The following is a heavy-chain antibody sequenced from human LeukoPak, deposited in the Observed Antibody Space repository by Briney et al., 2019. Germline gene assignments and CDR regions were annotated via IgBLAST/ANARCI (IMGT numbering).Heavy chain of an antibody. CDR3: ARGIVATHWFDP. CDR1: GGSISSYY. CDR2: FYYTGST. D-gene: IGHD5-12*01. V-gene: IGHV4-59*05. J-gene: IGHJ5*02. Sequence: SETLSLTCTVSGGSISSYYWSWIRQPPGKGLEWIGSFYYTGSTFYSPSLKSRVTISVDTSKNQFSLKLSSVTAADTAVYYCARGIVATHWFDPWGQGTLVTVSS.